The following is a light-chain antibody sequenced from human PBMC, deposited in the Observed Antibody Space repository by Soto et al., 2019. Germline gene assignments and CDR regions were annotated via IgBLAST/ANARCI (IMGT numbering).Light chain of an antibody. CDR2: DTS. CDR1: QSVSSS. V-gene: IGKV3-15*01. CDR3: QQYVHWPPGA. J-gene: IGKJ1*01. Sequence: EIVVTQSPATLSVSPGERVTLSCRASQSVSSSLAWYQQRPGQAPRLLIYDTSTRAAGIAARFSGSGSGTECTLTISSLQSEDSAVYYCQQYVHWPPGAFGKGTTVEIK.